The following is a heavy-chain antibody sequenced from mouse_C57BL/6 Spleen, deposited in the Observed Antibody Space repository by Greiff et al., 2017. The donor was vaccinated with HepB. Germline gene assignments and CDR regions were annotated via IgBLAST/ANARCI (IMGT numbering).Heavy chain of an antibody. V-gene: IGHV3-6*01. CDR1: GYSITSGYY. CDR3: ARGSRGFAY. Sequence: DVKLQESGPGLVKPSQSLSLTCSVTGYSITSGYYWNWIRQFPGNKLEWMGYISYDGSNNYNPSLKNRISITRDTSKNQFFLKLNSVTTEDTATYYCARGSRGFAYWGQGTLVTVSA. CDR2: ISYDGSN. J-gene: IGHJ3*01.